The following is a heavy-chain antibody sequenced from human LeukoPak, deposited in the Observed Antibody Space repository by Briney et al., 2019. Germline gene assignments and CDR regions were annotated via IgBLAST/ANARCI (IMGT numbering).Heavy chain of an antibody. Sequence: SETLSLTCTVSGGSISIYYWSWIRQPPGGRREWIGYIHYSGSTDYNDSLKSRVTISLDTSKNQFSLKLSSVTAADTAVYYCARTQGRYYDSSGYVYWGQGTLVTVSS. CDR1: GGSISIYY. V-gene: IGHV4-59*08. D-gene: IGHD3-22*01. CDR3: ARTQGRYYDSSGYVY. CDR2: IHYSGST. J-gene: IGHJ4*02.